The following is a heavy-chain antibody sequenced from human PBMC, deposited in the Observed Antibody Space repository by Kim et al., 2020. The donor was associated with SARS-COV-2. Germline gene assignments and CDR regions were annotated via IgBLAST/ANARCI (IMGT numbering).Heavy chain of an antibody. V-gene: IGHV3-11*06. CDR3: ARAGPATSYFDY. D-gene: IGHD1-26*01. Sequence: ADSVKCRFTISRDNAQNSLYLQMSSLRAEATSFYYCARAGPATSYFDYWGQGTLVTVSS. J-gene: IGHJ4*02.